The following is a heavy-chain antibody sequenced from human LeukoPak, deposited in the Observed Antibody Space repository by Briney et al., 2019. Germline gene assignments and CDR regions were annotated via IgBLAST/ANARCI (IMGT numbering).Heavy chain of an antibody. CDR3: ARVPGQGGNPVY. J-gene: IGHJ4*02. V-gene: IGHV1-69*06. D-gene: IGHD4-23*01. CDR1: GGTFSSYA. Sequence: ASVKVSCKASGGTFSSYAISWVRQAPGQGLEGMGGIIPIFGTANYAQKFQGRVTITADKSTSTAYMELSSLRSEDTAVYYCARVPGQGGNPVYWGQGTLVTVSS. CDR2: IIPIFGTA.